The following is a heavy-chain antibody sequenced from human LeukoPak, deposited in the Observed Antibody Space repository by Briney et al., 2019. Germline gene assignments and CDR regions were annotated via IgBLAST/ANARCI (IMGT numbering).Heavy chain of an antibody. Sequence: GGSLRLSCAASGFTFSYYSMNWVRQAPGKGLEWVSYISSTSSTIYYTDSVEGRFTISRDNAKNSLYLQINSLRDEDTAMYYCARGRTDFDYWGQGTLVTVSS. J-gene: IGHJ4*02. V-gene: IGHV3-48*02. CDR2: ISSTSSTI. CDR3: ARGRTDFDY. CDR1: GFTFSYYS.